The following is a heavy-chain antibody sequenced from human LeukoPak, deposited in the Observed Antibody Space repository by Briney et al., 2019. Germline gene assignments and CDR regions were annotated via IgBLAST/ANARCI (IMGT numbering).Heavy chain of an antibody. V-gene: IGHV1-46*01. Sequence: VASVKVSCKASGYTFIRYYMHWVRQAPGQGLEWMGMINPSGGSTSYAQKFQGRVTMTRDTSTSTVYMELSSLRSDDTAVYYCARSESSGYPRFDYWGQGTLVTVSS. J-gene: IGHJ4*02. D-gene: IGHD3-22*01. CDR1: GYTFIRYY. CDR2: INPSGGST. CDR3: ARSESSGYPRFDY.